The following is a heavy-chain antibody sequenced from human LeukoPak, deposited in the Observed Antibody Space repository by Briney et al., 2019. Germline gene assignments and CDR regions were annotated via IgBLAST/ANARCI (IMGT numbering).Heavy chain of an antibody. V-gene: IGHV3-23*01. CDR3: AKARMVTAIRSDFDI. CDR1: GFTFSSYS. CDR2: ISGSGGST. Sequence: GGSLRLSCAASGFTFSSYSMNWVRQAPGKGLEWVSVISGSGGSTYYADSVEGRFTISRDNSKNTLYLQMNSLRAEDTAIYYCAKARMVTAIRSDFDIWGQGTMVTVSS. D-gene: IGHD2-21*02. J-gene: IGHJ3*02.